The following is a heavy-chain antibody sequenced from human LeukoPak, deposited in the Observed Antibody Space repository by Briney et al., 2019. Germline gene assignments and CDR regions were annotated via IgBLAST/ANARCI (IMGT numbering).Heavy chain of an antibody. V-gene: IGHV4-59*01. D-gene: IGHD3-22*01. J-gene: IGHJ3*02. CDR2: IYYSGST. CDR1: GGSISSYY. Sequence: SETLSLTCTVSGGSISSYYWSWIRQPPGKELEWIGYIYYSGSTNYNPSLKSRVTISVDTSKHQFSLKLSSVTAADTAVYYCARVKVIDAFDIWGKGTMVTVSS. CDR3: ARVKVIDAFDI.